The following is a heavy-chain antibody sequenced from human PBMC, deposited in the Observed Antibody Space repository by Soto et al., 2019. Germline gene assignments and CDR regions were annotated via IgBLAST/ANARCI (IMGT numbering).Heavy chain of an antibody. CDR1: GFSLANFP. J-gene: IGHJ5*01. V-gene: IGHV3-48*02. Sequence: GGSLRLSCVASGFSLANFPMNWVRQTPGKGLEWISYISPRGDNIYYAESVKGRFTISRDNARNSLFLQMNSLRDEDAALYYCEKGTQPTIGWPYQFESWGQGVPVTVSS. CDR3: EKGTQPTIGWPYQFES. CDR2: ISPRGDNI. D-gene: IGHD6-19*01.